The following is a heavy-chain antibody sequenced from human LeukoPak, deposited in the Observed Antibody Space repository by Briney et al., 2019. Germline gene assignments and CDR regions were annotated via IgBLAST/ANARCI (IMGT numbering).Heavy chain of an antibody. J-gene: IGHJ4*02. D-gene: IGHD6-13*01. V-gene: IGHV3-30*02. CDR2: IRYEGSNE. CDR3: AKDGRAGTWYGSHLDY. Sequence: PGGSLRLSCAASGFTFSNYGMYWVRQAPGKGLEWVAFIRYEGSNEYYVDSVKGRFTISRDNSKNTLYLQMNSLRVEDTALYYCAKDGRAGTWYGSHLDYWGQGTLVTVSS. CDR1: GFTFSNYG.